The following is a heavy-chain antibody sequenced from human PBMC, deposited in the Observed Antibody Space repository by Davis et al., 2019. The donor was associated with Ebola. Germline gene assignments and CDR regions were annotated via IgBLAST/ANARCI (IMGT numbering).Heavy chain of an antibody. Sequence: SVKVSCKASGYTFTGYYMHWVRQAPGQGLEWMGGIIPIFGTANYAQKFQGRVTITADESTSTAYMELSSLRSEDTAVYYCARVTARYYYGMDVWGQGTTVTVSS. CDR2: IIPIFGTA. CDR1: GYTFTGYY. V-gene: IGHV1-69*13. J-gene: IGHJ6*02. CDR3: ARVTARYYYGMDV.